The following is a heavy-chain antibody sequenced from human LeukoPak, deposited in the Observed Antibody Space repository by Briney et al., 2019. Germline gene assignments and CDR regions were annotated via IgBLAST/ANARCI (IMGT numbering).Heavy chain of an antibody. Sequence: GGSLRLSCAASGFTFSSYSMNWVRQAPGKGLEWVSYISSSSSTIYYAGSVKGRFTISRDNAKNSLYLKMRGLRAEDTAVYYCARDPYSGYDLQAFDYWGQGTLVTVSS. V-gene: IGHV3-48*01. J-gene: IGHJ4*02. CDR3: ARDPYSGYDLQAFDY. CDR2: ISSSSSTI. CDR1: GFTFSSYS. D-gene: IGHD5-12*01.